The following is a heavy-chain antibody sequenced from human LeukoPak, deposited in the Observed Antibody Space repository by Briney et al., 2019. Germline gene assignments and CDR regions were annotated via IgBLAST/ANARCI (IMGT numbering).Heavy chain of an antibody. CDR1: GYTVSAKY. V-gene: IGHV3-66*02. J-gene: IGHJ5*01. Sequence: PGGSLTLSCAPSGYTVSAKYMRWVRQGPGRGRAWISSIYSDGGTNYADSVKGRFTISRDNSKNTLYLQMNSLRPEDAAVYYCARDGGFGGPGGDNWFDSWGQGALVTVS. CDR2: IYSDGGT. D-gene: IGHD3-16*01. CDR3: ARDGGFGGPGGDNWFDS.